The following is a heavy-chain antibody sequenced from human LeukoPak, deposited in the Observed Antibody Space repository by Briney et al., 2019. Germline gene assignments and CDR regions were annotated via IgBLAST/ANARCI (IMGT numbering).Heavy chain of an antibody. CDR2: IYYSGST. D-gene: IGHD6-19*01. Sequence: SETLSLTCTVSGGSISSYYWSWIRQPPGKGLEWIGSIYYSGSTNYNPSLKSRVTISVDTSKNQFSLKLSSVTAADTAVYYCARALAEDYYYYMDVWGRGTTVTVSS. V-gene: IGHV4-59*01. J-gene: IGHJ6*03. CDR1: GGSISSYY. CDR3: ARALAEDYYYYMDV.